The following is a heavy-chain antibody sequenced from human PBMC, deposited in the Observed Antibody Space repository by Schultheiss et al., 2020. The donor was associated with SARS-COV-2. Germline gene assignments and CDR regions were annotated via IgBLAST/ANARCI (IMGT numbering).Heavy chain of an antibody. Sequence: SETLSLTCTVSGGSISSYYWSWIRQPAGKGLEWIGRIYTSGSTYYNPSLKSRVTISVDTSKNQFSLKLSSVTAEDTALYYCAKRGDSTGSRGGPLDYWGQGSLVTVSS. CDR1: GGSISSYY. CDR3: AKRGDSTGSRGGPLDY. V-gene: IGHV4-4*07. D-gene: IGHD3-22*01. CDR2: IYTSGST. J-gene: IGHJ4*02.